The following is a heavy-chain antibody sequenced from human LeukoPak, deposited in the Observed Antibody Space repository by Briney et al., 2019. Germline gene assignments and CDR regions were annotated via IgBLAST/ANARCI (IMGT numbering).Heavy chain of an antibody. J-gene: IGHJ4*02. CDR2: IYYSGST. CDR1: GDSITRRSDY. Sequence: SDTLSLTCTVTGDSITRRSDYWGWVRQPPGKGLEWIGSIYYSGSTYYNPSFKSRVTISVDTSRNQFSLQFYCARNESVLGTTGLNDFFDDWGQGSLVTVSS. D-gene: IGHD1-26*01. V-gene: IGHV4-39*01. CDR3: LNDFFDD.